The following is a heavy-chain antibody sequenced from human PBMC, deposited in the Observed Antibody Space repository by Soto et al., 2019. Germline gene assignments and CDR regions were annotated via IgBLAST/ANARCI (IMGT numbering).Heavy chain of an antibody. CDR3: ATYCSSTSCYGNWFDP. CDR2: IYYSGST. Sequence: SDTLSLTCPVSGVSVSSGSYYWSWIRQPPGKGLEWIGYIYYSGSTNYNPSLKSRVTISVDTSKNQFSLKLSSVTAADTAVYYCATYCSSTSCYGNWFDPWGQGTLVTVS. D-gene: IGHD2-2*01. J-gene: IGHJ5*02. CDR1: GVSVSSGSYY. V-gene: IGHV4-61*01.